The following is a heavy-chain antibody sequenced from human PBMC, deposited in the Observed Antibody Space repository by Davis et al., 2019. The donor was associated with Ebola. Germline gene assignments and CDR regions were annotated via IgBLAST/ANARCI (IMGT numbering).Heavy chain of an antibody. CDR3: ARRALDQHYYYYMDV. D-gene: IGHD1/OR15-1a*01. J-gene: IGHJ6*03. Sequence: GESLKISCQGSGYSFSNYWIAWVRQVPGKGLEWMGMIYPGDSETRYSPSFQGQVTISADRSTATVYLQWSSLKDSDTAVYFCARRALDQHYYYYMDVWGEGTTVTVS. CDR1: GYSFSNYW. CDR2: IYPGDSET. V-gene: IGHV5-51*01.